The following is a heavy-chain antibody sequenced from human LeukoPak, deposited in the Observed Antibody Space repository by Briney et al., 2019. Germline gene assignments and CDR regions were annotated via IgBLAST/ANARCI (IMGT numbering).Heavy chain of an antibody. V-gene: IGHV4-34*01. CDR1: GESFSGFY. J-gene: IGHJ4*02. CDR3: ARSPQKVENYGSGSYDY. Sequence: SETLSLTCGVYGESFSGFYWSWIRQTPGKGLQWIGEINHSGDINYNPSLESRVTISVDTSKRQFSLRLSSVTAADTAVYYCARSPQKVENYGSGSYDYWGQGTLVTVSS. CDR2: INHSGDI. D-gene: IGHD3-10*01.